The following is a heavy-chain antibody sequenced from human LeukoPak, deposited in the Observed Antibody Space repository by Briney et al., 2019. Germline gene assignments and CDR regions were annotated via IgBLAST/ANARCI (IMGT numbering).Heavy chain of an antibody. V-gene: IGHV4-31*03. CDR1: GGSISSGGYY. CDR2: IYYSGST. Sequence: SETLSLTCTVSGGSISSGGYYWSWIRQHPGKGLEWIGYIYYSGSTYYNPSLKSRVTISVDTSKNQFSLKLSSVTAADTAVYYCARGYSSGWYLAFDIWGQGTMVTVSS. D-gene: IGHD6-19*01. CDR3: ARGYSSGWYLAFDI. J-gene: IGHJ3*02.